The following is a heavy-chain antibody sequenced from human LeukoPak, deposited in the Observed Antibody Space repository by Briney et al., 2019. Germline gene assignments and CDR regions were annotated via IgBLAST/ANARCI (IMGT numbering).Heavy chain of an antibody. CDR2: IYYSGST. Sequence: PSETLSLTCTVSGGSISSSSYYWGWIRQPPGKGLEWIGYIYYSGSTNYNPSLKSRVTISVDTSKNQFSLKLSSVTAADTAVYYCARGPYYDYVWGSYPTRYYFDYWGQGTLVTASS. D-gene: IGHD3-16*01. CDR3: ARGPYYDYVWGSYPTRYYFDY. CDR1: GGSISSSSYY. J-gene: IGHJ4*02. V-gene: IGHV4-61*05.